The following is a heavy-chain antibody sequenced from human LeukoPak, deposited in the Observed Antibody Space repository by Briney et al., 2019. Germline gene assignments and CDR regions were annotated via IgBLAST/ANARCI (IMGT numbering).Heavy chain of an antibody. J-gene: IGHJ4*02. V-gene: IGHV3-72*01. CDR3: AKAFCSEKQCTLDS. D-gene: IGHD3-3*01. CDR2: IREKVNSYTT. CDR1: GFTFSAHY. Sequence: GGSLRLSCAASGFTFSAHYMDWVRQAPGKGLEWVGRIREKVNSYTTVYAASVKGRFTISRDDSTNSVFLQMNSLKTEDTAVYYCAKAFCSEKQCTLDSWGQGTLVSVSS.